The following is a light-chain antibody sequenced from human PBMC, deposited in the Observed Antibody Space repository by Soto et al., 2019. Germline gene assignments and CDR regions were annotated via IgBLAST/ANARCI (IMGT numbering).Light chain of an antibody. CDR2: SNN. Sequence: QSALTQPPSASGSPGQSVAISCTGTSSDVGGYNYVSWYQQHPGKAPKLLIYSNNQRPSGVPDRFSGSKSGTSASLAISGLQSEDEADYSCAAWDDSLNGWVFGGGTKVTVL. CDR1: SSDVGGYNY. CDR3: AAWDDSLNGWV. V-gene: IGLV2-8*01. J-gene: IGLJ3*02.